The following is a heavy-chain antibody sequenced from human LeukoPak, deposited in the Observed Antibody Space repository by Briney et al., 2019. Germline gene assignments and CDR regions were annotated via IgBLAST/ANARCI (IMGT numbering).Heavy chain of an antibody. J-gene: IGHJ3*02. D-gene: IGHD6-19*01. Sequence: SETLSLTCTVSGGSISSSSYYWGWIRQPPGKGLEWIGSIYYSGSTYYNPSLKSRVTISVDTSKNQFSLKLSSVTAADTAVYYCARDRGGQWLVPSDAFDIWGQGTMVTVSS. CDR1: GGSISSSSYY. CDR2: IYYSGST. V-gene: IGHV4-39*07. CDR3: ARDRGGQWLVPSDAFDI.